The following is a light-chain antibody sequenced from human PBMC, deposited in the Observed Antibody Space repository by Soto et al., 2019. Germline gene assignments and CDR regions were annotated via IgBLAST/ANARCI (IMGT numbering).Light chain of an antibody. CDR3: SSYARSNSLV. CDR2: EVS. CDR1: SSDVGGYDY. J-gene: IGLJ2*01. Sequence: QYALTQPASVSGSPGQSITISCTGTSSDVGGYDYVSWYQQHPDKAPKLMIYEVSNRPSGVSHRFSGSKSGNTASLTISGLQAEDEADYYCSSYARSNSLVFGGGTKVTVL. V-gene: IGLV2-14*01.